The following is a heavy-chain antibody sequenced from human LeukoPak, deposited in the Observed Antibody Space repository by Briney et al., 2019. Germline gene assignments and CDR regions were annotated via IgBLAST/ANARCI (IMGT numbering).Heavy chain of an antibody. J-gene: IGHJ4*02. CDR1: GYTFTGYY. CDR3: AISTVTLRVFDY. D-gene: IGHD4-17*01. Sequence: GASVKVSCKASGYTFTGYYIHWVRQAPGQGLEWMGRINPSSGGTNYAQKFQGRVTMTRDTCISTAYMELSRLRSDDTAVYYCAISTVTLRVFDYWGQGTLVTVSS. CDR2: INPSSGGT. V-gene: IGHV1-2*06.